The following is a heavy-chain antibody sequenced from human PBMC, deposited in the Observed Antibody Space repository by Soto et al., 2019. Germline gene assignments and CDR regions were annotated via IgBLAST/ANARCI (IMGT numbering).Heavy chain of an antibody. V-gene: IGHV4-39*01. CDR3: ASQYYYGSGSYYKWFDP. Sequence: SETLSLTCTVSGGSISSSSYYWGWIRQPPGKGLEWIGSIYYSGSTYYNPSLKSRVTIFVDTSKNQFSLKLSSVTAADTAVYYCASQYYYGSGSYYKWFDPWGQGTLVTVSS. CDR1: GGSISSSSYY. D-gene: IGHD3-10*01. CDR2: IYYSGST. J-gene: IGHJ5*02.